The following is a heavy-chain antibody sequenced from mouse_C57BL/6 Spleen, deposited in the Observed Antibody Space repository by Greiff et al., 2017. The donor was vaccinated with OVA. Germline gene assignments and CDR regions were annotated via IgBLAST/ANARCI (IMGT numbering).Heavy chain of an antibody. CDR2: IDPETGGT. CDR1: GYTFTDYE. J-gene: IGHJ2*01. Sequence: VKLMESGAELVRPGASVTLSCKASGYTFTDYEMHWVKQTPVHGLEWIGAIDPETGGTAYNQKFKGKAILTADKSSSTAYMELRSLTSEDSAVYYCTTGDPYYFDYWGQGTTLTVSS. CDR3: TTGDPYYFDY. V-gene: IGHV1-15*01. D-gene: IGHD3-3*01.